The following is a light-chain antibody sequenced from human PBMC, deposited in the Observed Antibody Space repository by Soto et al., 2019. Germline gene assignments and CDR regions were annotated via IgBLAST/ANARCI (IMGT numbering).Light chain of an antibody. CDR1: QSVSSD. Sequence: EIVMTQPPATLSVSPGERATLSCRASQSVSSDLAWYQQKPGQAPRLLIYGASTRATGIPARFSGSGSGTEFTLTISSLQSEDFAVYYCQQYNNWPWTVGQGTKVDIK. CDR2: GAS. CDR3: QQYNNWPWT. V-gene: IGKV3-15*01. J-gene: IGKJ1*01.